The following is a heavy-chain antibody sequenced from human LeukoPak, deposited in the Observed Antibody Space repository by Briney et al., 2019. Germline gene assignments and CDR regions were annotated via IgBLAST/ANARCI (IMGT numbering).Heavy chain of an antibody. CDR2: IHCSKST. V-gene: IGHV4-39*01. CDR3: ARSLKSSAPTKLGKYYFDY. J-gene: IGHJ4*02. D-gene: IGHD7-27*01. CDR1: GFSISSSIYY. Sequence: PSESLSLTCTVSGFSISSSIYYWGWLRQPPGKGLEWIGTIHCSKSTYYDPAIKSRVTISVDTSKIQFSLKLSSVTAADTAVYYCARSLKSSAPTKLGKYYFDYWGQGTLVTVSS.